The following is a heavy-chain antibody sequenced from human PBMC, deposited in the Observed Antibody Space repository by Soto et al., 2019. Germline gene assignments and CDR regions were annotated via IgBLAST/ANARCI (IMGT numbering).Heavy chain of an antibody. V-gene: IGHV1-69*13. Sequence: SVQVSCKASGGTFSSYAISWVRQAPGQGLEWMGGIIPIFGTANYAQKFQGRVTITADESTSTAYMELSSLRSEDTAVYYCAREGVGYEESSGYKIGDAFDIWGQGTMVT. CDR2: IIPIFGTA. D-gene: IGHD3-22*01. CDR1: GGTFSSYA. CDR3: AREGVGYEESSGYKIGDAFDI. J-gene: IGHJ3*02.